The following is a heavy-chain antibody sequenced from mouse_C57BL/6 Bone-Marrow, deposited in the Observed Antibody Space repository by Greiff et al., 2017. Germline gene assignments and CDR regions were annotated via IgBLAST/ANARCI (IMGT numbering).Heavy chain of an antibody. J-gene: IGHJ3*01. V-gene: IGHV1-19*01. D-gene: IGHD1-1*01. Sequence: EVQLQESGPVLVKPGASVKMSCKASGYTFTDYYMNWVKQSPGKSLEWIGVINPYNGGTSYNQKFKGKATLTVDKSSSTAYMELNSLTSEDSAVYYCASLLTWFAYWGQGTLVTVSA. CDR1: GYTFTDYY. CDR3: ASLLTWFAY. CDR2: INPYNGGT.